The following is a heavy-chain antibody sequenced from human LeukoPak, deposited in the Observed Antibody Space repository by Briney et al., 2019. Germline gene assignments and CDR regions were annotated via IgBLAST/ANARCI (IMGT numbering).Heavy chain of an antibody. CDR3: AKGIVPAAASNFNY. CDR2: ISYSGVVK. CDR1: GYTFSDYG. D-gene: IGHD2-2*01. V-gene: IGHV3-30*18. J-gene: IGHJ4*02. Sequence: GGSLRLSCTVSGYTFSDYGMHWVRQAPGKGLEWLSVISYSGVVKFYADSVKGRFTISRDNSKNTLYLQMNSLRAEDTAVYYCAKGIVPAAASNFNYWGQGTLVTAAS.